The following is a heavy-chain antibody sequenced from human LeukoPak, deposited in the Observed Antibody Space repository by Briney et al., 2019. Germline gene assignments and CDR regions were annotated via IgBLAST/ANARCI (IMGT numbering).Heavy chain of an antibody. CDR3: ATGGRIVVVPFDY. J-gene: IGHJ4*02. CDR1: GYTLTELS. V-gene: IGHV1-24*01. CDR2: FDPEDGET. Sequence: ASVKVSCKVSGYTLTELSMHWVRQAPGKRLERMGGFDPEDGETIYAQKFQGRVTMTEDTSTDTAYMELSSLRSEDTAVYYCATGGRIVVVPFDYWGQGTLVTVSS. D-gene: IGHD2-2*01.